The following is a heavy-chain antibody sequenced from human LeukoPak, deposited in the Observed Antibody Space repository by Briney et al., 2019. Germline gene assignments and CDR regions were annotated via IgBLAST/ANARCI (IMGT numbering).Heavy chain of an antibody. Sequence: GALRLSCAASGFTFSSYAMHWVRQAPGKGLEWVAVISYDGSNKYYADSVKGRFTISRDNSKNTLYLQMNSLRAEDTGVYYCAKDKVLRYFDWLFDLDYWGQGTLVTVSS. CDR2: ISYDGSNK. J-gene: IGHJ4*02. CDR3: AKDKVLRYFDWLFDLDY. CDR1: GFTFSSYA. V-gene: IGHV3-30*04. D-gene: IGHD3-9*01.